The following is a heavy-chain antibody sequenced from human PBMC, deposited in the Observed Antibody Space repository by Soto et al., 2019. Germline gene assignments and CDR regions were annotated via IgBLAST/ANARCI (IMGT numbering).Heavy chain of an antibody. J-gene: IGHJ4*02. CDR2: VTYSGGP. V-gene: IGHV4-59*12. Sequence: SETLSLTCTVSGGSISTYYWSWIRQSPGKGLEWIGYVTYSGGPSYNPSLKSRVTISVDTSKQISLKLSSVTAADTAVYYCARGTEPGRTFDYWGQGTLVTVSS. CDR3: ARGTEPGRTFDY. CDR1: GGSISTYY.